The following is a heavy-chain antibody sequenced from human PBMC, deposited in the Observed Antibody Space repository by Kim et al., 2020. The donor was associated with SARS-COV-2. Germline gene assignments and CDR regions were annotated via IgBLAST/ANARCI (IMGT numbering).Heavy chain of an antibody. Sequence: GGSLRLSCAASGFTFSSYSMNWVRQAPGKGLEWVSYISSSSSTIYYADSVKGRFTISRDNAKNSLYLQMNSLRDEDTAVYYCARGPSQGAITIFGVVTQRKRDYYYYMDVWGKGTTVTVSS. V-gene: IGHV3-48*02. CDR3: ARGPSQGAITIFGVVTQRKRDYYYYMDV. D-gene: IGHD3-3*01. CDR2: ISSSSSTI. J-gene: IGHJ6*03. CDR1: GFTFSSYS.